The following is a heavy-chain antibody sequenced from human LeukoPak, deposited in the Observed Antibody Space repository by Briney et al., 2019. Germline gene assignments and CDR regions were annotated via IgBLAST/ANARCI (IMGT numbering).Heavy chain of an antibody. CDR2: ISAYNGNT. CDR3: ASDPLYCSGGSCYPVYI. Sequence: ASVKVSCKASGYTFTSYGISWVRQAPGQGLEWMGWISAYNGNTNYAQKLQGRVTMTTDTSTSTAHMELRSLRSDDTAVYYCASDPLYCSGGSCYPVYIWGQGTMVTVSS. J-gene: IGHJ3*02. CDR1: GYTFTSYG. D-gene: IGHD2-15*01. V-gene: IGHV1-18*01.